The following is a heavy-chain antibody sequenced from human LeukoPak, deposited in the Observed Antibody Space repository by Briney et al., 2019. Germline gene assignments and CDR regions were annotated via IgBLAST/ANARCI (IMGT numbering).Heavy chain of an antibody. D-gene: IGHD1-26*01. CDR2: INNVGSHI. J-gene: IGHJ4*02. Sequence: PGGSLRLSCAASGFTFSSYSMNWVRQAPGKGLEWVSSINNVGSHIYYAGSVKGRFTISRDNTKNSLYLQMNSLRAEDTAVYYCSRDPTYYLRYVYFDFWGQGALVTVSS. CDR1: GFTFSSYS. CDR3: SRDPTYYLRYVYFDF. V-gene: IGHV3-21*01.